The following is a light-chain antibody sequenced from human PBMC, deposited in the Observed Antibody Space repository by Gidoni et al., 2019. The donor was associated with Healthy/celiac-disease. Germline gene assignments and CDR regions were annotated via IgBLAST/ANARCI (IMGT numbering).Light chain of an antibody. J-gene: IGKJ4*01. CDR2: GAS. CDR3: QQYGSSPMLT. V-gene: IGKV3-20*01. CDR1: QSVSSSY. Sequence: IVLTQSPGTLSLSPGERATLSCRASQSVSSSYLAWYQQKPGQAPRLLIYGASSRATGIPDRCSGSGSGTDFTLTISRLEPEDFAVYYCQQYGSSPMLTFGGGTKVEIK.